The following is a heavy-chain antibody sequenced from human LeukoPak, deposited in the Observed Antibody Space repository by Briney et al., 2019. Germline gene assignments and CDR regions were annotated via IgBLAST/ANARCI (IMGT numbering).Heavy chain of an antibody. Sequence: ASVNVSCKASGYTFTSYGISWVRHAPGQGLEWVGWICAYNGNTNYAQKLQGRVTMTTDTSTSTAYMELRSLRSDDTAVYYCARVPGIAAAGSYYYYYYMDVWGKGTTVTVSS. J-gene: IGHJ6*03. CDR1: GYTFTSYG. CDR3: ARVPGIAAAGSYYYYYYMDV. V-gene: IGHV1-18*01. D-gene: IGHD6-13*01. CDR2: ICAYNGNT.